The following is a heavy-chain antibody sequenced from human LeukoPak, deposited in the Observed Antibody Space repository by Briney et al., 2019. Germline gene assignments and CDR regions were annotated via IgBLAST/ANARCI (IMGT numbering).Heavy chain of an antibody. CDR1: GYTFTSYG. CDR2: MNPNSGNT. V-gene: IGHV1-8*02. Sequence: GASVKVSCKASGYTFTSYGISWVRQAPGQGLEWMGWMNPNSGNTGYAQKFQGRVTMTRNTSISTAYMELSSLRSEDTAVYYCARGRKPIAVAGYYFDYWGQGTLVTVSS. CDR3: ARGRKPIAVAGYYFDY. J-gene: IGHJ4*02. D-gene: IGHD6-19*01.